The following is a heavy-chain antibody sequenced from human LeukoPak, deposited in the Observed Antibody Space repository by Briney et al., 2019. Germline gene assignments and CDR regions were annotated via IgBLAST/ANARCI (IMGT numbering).Heavy chain of an antibody. CDR1: GYTFTSYD. CDR2: MNPNSGNT. D-gene: IGHD3-10*01. CDR3: ARRITMVRGAIGY. Sequence: ASVKVSCKASGYTFTSYDINWVRQAPGQGLEWMGWMNPNSGNTGYAQKFQGRVTMTRNTSISTAYMELSSLRSEDTAVYYCARRITMVRGAIGYWGQGTLVTVSS. J-gene: IGHJ4*02. V-gene: IGHV1-8*01.